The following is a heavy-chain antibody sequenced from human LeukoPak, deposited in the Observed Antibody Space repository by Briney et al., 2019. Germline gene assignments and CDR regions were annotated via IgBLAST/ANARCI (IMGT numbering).Heavy chain of an antibody. CDR1: GFTFSSYN. D-gene: IGHD1-26*01. CDR3: ARHLGHSGSATLDY. Sequence: PGGSLRLSCAASGFTFSSYNMNWVRQAPGRGLEWVSSISSGSSYIYYADSVKGRFTISRDNAKNSLYLQMNSLRAEDTAVYYCARHLGHSGSATLDYWGQGTLVTVSS. V-gene: IGHV3-21*01. J-gene: IGHJ4*02. CDR2: ISSGSSYI.